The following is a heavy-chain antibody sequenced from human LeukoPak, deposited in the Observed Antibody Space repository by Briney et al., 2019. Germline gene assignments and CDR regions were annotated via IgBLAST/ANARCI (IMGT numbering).Heavy chain of an antibody. CDR2: FDPEDGET. V-gene: IGHV1-24*01. J-gene: IGHJ4*02. CDR3: ATVSHTINKYYYDSSGYAVENDY. D-gene: IGHD3-22*01. Sequence: RASVKVSCKVSGYTLTELSMHWVRQAPGKGLEWMGGFDPEDGETIYAQKFQGRVTMTEDTSTDTAYMELSSLRSEDTAVYYCATVSHTINKYYYDSSGYAVENDYWGQGTLVTVSS. CDR1: GYTLTELS.